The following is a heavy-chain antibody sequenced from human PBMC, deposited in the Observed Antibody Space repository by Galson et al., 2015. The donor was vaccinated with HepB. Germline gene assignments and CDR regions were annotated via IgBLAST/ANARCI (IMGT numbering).Heavy chain of an antibody. D-gene: IGHD6-25*01. CDR2: ISGSADNT. Sequence: SLRLSCAASGFTFSSYVMSWARQAPGKGLEWVSSISGSADNTYYADSVKGRFTISRDNSESTLFLQMNSLRAEDTAVYYCAKGAAGMDVWGQGTTVTVSS. CDR1: GFTFSSYV. CDR3: AKGAAGMDV. J-gene: IGHJ6*02. V-gene: IGHV3-23*01.